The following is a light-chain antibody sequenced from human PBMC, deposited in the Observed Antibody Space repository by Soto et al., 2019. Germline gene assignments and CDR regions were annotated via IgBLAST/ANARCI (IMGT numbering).Light chain of an antibody. V-gene: IGKV1-39*01. CDR1: QSISSY. Sequence: DIQMTQSPSSLSASVGDRVTITCRASQSISSYLNWYQQKPGKAPKLLIYAASSLQSGVPSRFSGSGSGTNFTLTISSLKPEYFAIYYCQQVTSPLWTCGKGPRVDIK. J-gene: IGKJ1*01. CDR2: AAS. CDR3: QQVTSPLWT.